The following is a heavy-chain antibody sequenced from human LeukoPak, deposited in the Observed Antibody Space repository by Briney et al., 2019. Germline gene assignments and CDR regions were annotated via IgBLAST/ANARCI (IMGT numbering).Heavy chain of an antibody. Sequence: PGGSLRLSCAASGFTFSSYSMNWVRQAPGKGLEWVSSIISSSSYIYYADSVKGRFTISRDNAKNSLYLQMNSLRAEDTAVYYCARDPQYCSGGSCYSFDYWGQGTLVTVSS. V-gene: IGHV3-21*01. J-gene: IGHJ4*02. CDR3: ARDPQYCSGGSCYSFDY. D-gene: IGHD2-15*01. CDR1: GFTFSSYS. CDR2: IISSSSYI.